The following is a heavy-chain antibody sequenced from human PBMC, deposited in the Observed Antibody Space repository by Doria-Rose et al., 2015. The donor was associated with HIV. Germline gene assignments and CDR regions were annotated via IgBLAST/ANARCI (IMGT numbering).Heavy chain of an antibody. CDR2: IFYTGST. Sequence: QVQLQQWGPGLVKPSETLSLTCSVSGGSISHYYWSWIRQPPGKGLEYIGDIFYTGSTNYSHSLTSRVSISIDTSKNKFSLRLSSVTAADTAVYYCARVLSGTYDYWGQGTLVTVSS. CDR3: ARVLSGTYDY. CDR1: GGSISHYY. J-gene: IGHJ4*02. V-gene: IGHV4-59*01. D-gene: IGHD1-26*01.